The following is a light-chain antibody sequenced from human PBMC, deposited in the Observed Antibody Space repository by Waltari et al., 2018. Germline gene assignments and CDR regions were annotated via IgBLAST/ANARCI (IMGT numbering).Light chain of an antibody. J-gene: IGKJ1*01. CDR3: LQDYNYPRT. Sequence: AIQMTQSPSSLSASVGDRVTITCRASQGISNELGWYQQKPGEAPKILIYASSNLENGVPSRFSGSGSGTDFTLTISSLQPEDFATYYCLQDYNYPRTFGQGTKVEI. V-gene: IGKV1-6*01. CDR1: QGISNE. CDR2: ASS.